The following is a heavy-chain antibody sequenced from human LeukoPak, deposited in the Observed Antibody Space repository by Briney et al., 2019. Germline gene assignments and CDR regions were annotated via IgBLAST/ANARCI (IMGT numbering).Heavy chain of an antibody. D-gene: IGHD5-18*01. CDR1: GFTFSSYS. Sequence: PGGSLRLSCAVSGFTFSSYSMNWVRQAPGEGLEWVSSISSSGSFIYYADSVKGRFTISRDNSKNTLYLQMNSLRAEDTAVYYCAKDRGYSYGISEYWGQGTLVTVSS. V-gene: IGHV3-21*04. CDR3: AKDRGYSYGISEY. CDR2: ISSSGSFI. J-gene: IGHJ4*02.